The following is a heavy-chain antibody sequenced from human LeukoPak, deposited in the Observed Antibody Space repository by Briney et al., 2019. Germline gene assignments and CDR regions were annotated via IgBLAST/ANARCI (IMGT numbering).Heavy chain of an antibody. D-gene: IGHD3-22*01. CDR1: GFTFEDYT. CDR3: VKDLSYESSGHVLEY. CDR2: ISWDGTT. V-gene: IGHV3-43*01. Sequence: GGSLRLSCVASGFTFEDYTMHWVRQAPGKTLEWLSLISWDGTTYYTDSVKGRFTISRDNSKNSLYLQMDTLRSEDTAFYYCVKDLSYESSGHVLEYWGQGTLVTVSS. J-gene: IGHJ4*02.